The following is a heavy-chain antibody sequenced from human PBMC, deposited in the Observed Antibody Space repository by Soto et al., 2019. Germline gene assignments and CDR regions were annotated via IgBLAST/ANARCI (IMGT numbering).Heavy chain of an antibody. D-gene: IGHD6-13*01. Sequence: SLRLSCAASGFTFDDYAMHWVRQVAGKGLEWVSGINWNSGSIGYGDSVKGRVAISRDNAKNSLHLQMNSLSAEDTAFYYCVKDESINWYSGHFRHLGQGTLVTVSS. CDR1: GFTFDDYA. CDR3: VKDESINWYSGHFRH. CDR2: INWNSGSI. V-gene: IGHV3-9*01. J-gene: IGHJ1*01.